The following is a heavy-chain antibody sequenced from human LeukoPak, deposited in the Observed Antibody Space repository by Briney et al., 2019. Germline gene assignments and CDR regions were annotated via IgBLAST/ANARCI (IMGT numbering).Heavy chain of an antibody. CDR2: IFYSGST. CDR3: AKSNGYGLIDI. J-gene: IGHJ3*02. CDR1: GGSFSSYY. Sequence: SETLSLTCAVYGGSFSSYYWSWVRQPPGKALEWIGNIFYSGSTYYNPSLKSRVTISLDTSRNQFSLKLNSVTAADTAVYYCAKSNGYGLIDIWGQGTMVTVSS. D-gene: IGHD3-22*01. V-gene: IGHV4-34*12.